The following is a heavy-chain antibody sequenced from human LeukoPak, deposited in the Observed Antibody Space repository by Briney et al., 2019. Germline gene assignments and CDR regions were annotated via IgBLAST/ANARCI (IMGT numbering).Heavy chain of an antibody. Sequence: ASVKVSCKVSGYTLTSYYMHWVRQAPGQGLEWMGIINPSGGSTSSAQKFQGRVTMTRDTSTSTVYMELSSLRSADTAVYYCAREWVSGYYYGMDVWGQGTTVTVSS. CDR2: INPSGGST. CDR3: AREWVSGYYYGMDV. D-gene: IGHD1-26*01. V-gene: IGHV1-46*01. J-gene: IGHJ6*02. CDR1: GYTLTSYY.